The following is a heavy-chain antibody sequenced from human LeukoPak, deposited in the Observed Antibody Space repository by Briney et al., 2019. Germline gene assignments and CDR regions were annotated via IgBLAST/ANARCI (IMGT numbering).Heavy chain of an antibody. CDR3: AKHLRCSGDSCYRPSYYYYGMDV. Sequence: PGGSLRLSCAVSGFTFSNRAMSWVRQAPGKGLEWVSTIGGGGGDRYYADSVKGRFTISRDNSMNTLYLQMNSLRAEDTAVYYCAKHLRCSGDSCYRPSYYYYGMDVWGQGTTVTVSS. CDR1: GFTFSNRA. D-gene: IGHD2-15*01. CDR2: IGGGGGDR. J-gene: IGHJ6*02. V-gene: IGHV3-23*01.